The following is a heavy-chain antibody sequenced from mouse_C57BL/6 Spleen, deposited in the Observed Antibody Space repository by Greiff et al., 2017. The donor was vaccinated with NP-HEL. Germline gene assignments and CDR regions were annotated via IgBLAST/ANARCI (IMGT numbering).Heavy chain of an antibody. CDR3: ARGGLIVATDYAMDY. CDR1: GYSITSGYY. Sequence: EVKLQESGPGLVKPSQSLSLTCSVTGYSITSGYYWNWIRQFPGNKLEWMGYISYDGSNNYNPSLKNRISITRDTSKNQFFLKLNSVTTEDTATYYCARGGLIVATDYAMDYWGQGTSVTVSS. V-gene: IGHV3-6*01. CDR2: ISYDGSN. J-gene: IGHJ4*01. D-gene: IGHD1-1*01.